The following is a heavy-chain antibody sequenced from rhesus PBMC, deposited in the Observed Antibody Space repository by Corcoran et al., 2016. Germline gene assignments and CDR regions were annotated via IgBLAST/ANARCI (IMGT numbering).Heavy chain of an antibody. CDR1: GGSISGYY. V-gene: IGHV4-165*01. CDR2: IGGSGGRP. Sequence: QVQLQESGPGLVKPSETLSLSCGVSGGSISGYYWTWIRQVPGKGREWIGYIGGSGGRPYSNPFINIRVTLSADTSRNQCSLIRTAVTAAVTAVYYCARWEAVLLYFELWGQCALVTVSS. CDR3: ARWEAVLLYFEL. J-gene: IGHJ1*01. D-gene: IGHD1-44*02.